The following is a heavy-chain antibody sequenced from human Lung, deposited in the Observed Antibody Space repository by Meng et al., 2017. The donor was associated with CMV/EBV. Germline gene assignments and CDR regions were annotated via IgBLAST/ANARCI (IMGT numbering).Heavy chain of an antibody. D-gene: IGHD3-9*01. CDR3: AKGTGAAIYYFDY. J-gene: IGHJ4*02. CDR1: GFTFSSYV. Sequence: ESXKIPCAASGFTFSSYVMTWVRQAPGKGLEWVSSISGSDSSTNYADSVKGRFTIARDNSKNTLYVQMNSLTAEDTAVYYCAKGTGAAIYYFDYWGQGTLVTVSS. CDR2: ISGSDSST. V-gene: IGHV3-23*01.